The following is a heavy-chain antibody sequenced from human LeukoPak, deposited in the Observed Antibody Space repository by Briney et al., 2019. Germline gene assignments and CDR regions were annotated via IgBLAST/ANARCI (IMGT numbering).Heavy chain of an antibody. Sequence: ASVKVSCKASGYTFTGYYMHWLRQAPGQGPEWMGWINPNSGYTYFAQKFQDRVSMTRDTSINTAYMELGRLTSDDSAVYFCAREDGDDIFDYWGPGTLVTVSS. V-gene: IGHV1-2*02. CDR3: AREDGDDIFDY. D-gene: IGHD3-10*01. CDR1: GYTFTGYY. CDR2: INPNSGYT. J-gene: IGHJ4*02.